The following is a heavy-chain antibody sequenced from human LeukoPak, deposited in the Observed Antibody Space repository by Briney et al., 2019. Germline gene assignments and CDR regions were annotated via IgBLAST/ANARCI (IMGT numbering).Heavy chain of an antibody. CDR2: IYYSGST. CDR1: GGSISSYY. D-gene: IGHD3-3*01. Sequence: SETLSLTCTVSGGSISSYYWSWIRQPPGKGLEWIGYIYYSGSTNYNPSLKSRVTISVDTSRNQFSLKLSSVTAADTAVYYCARSPRITIFGVVRYGMDVWGQGTTVTVSS. J-gene: IGHJ6*02. V-gene: IGHV4-59*01. CDR3: ARSPRITIFGVVRYGMDV.